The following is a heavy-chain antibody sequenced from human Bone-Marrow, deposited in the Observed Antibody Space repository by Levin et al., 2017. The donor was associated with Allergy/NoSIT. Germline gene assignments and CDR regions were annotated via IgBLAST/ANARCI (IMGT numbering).Heavy chain of an antibody. J-gene: IGHJ4*02. Sequence: PGGSLRLSCAASGFPFSSYSMNWVRQAPGKGPEWVSSIGRDSYSLYYEESVRGRFTISRDDAKNLLYLEMNSLRAEDTAVYYCVRDSTSWFLFDYWGQGALVIVSS. D-gene: IGHD2-2*01. CDR1: GFPFSSYS. CDR2: IGRDSYSL. CDR3: VRDSTSWFLFDY. V-gene: IGHV3-21*06.